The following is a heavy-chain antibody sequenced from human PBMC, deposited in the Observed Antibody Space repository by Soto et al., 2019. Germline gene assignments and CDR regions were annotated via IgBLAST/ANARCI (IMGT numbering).Heavy chain of an antibody. V-gene: IGHV3-23*01. J-gene: IGHJ4*02. Sequence: HPGGSLRLSCTASGFTFSNYAMSWVRQAPGMGLEWVSTISDSGVNTFFGDSMKDRFTISRDNSMSTVYLQLNTVRAEDTAIYYCARAIGADFFDYWGQGTLVTVSS. D-gene: IGHD6-25*01. CDR3: ARAIGADFFDY. CDR1: GFTFSNYA. CDR2: ISDSGVNT.